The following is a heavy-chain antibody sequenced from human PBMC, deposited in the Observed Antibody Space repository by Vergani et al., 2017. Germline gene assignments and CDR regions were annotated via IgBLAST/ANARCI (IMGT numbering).Heavy chain of an antibody. CDR1: GFTFSDYY. D-gene: IGHD2-2*01. CDR2: ISSTGTTI. CDR3: GMYCSSPTCGTHPRVQNYGMDV. J-gene: IGHJ6*02. V-gene: IGHV3-11*01. Sequence: QVQLVESGGGLVKPGGSLRLSCAASGFTFSDYYMNWIRQAPGKGLEWVSYISSTGTTIYYADSVKGRFTISRDNTKNSLYLQMNSLRAEDTALYYCGMYCSSPTCGTHPRVQNYGMDVWGQGTTVTVS.